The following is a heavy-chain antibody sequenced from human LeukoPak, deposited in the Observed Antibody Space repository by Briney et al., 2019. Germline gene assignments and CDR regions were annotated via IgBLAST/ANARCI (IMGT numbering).Heavy chain of an antibody. D-gene: IGHD1-26*01. V-gene: IGHV1-2*02. Sequence: ASVTVSCTASGYTFTGYYMHWVRQAPGQGLEWMGWMNPNSGGTNYAQKFQGRVTMTRDTSISTAYMELSRLRSDDTAVYYCATVVGARGGDYFDYWGPGTPVTVSS. J-gene: IGHJ4*01. CDR2: MNPNSGGT. CDR1: GYTFTGYY. CDR3: ATVVGARGGDYFDY.